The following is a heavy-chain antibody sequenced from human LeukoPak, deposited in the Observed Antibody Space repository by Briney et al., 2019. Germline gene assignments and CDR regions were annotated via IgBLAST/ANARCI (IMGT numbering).Heavy chain of an antibody. CDR3: ARGIYDSTERAFDI. Sequence: ASVKVSCKASGYAFASYAISWVRQAPGQGLEWMGGIIPIFGTANYAQKFQGRVTITADESTSTAYMELSSLRSEDTAVYYCARGIYDSTERAFDIWGQGTMVTVSS. J-gene: IGHJ3*02. CDR1: GYAFASYA. D-gene: IGHD3-22*01. V-gene: IGHV1-69*13. CDR2: IIPIFGTA.